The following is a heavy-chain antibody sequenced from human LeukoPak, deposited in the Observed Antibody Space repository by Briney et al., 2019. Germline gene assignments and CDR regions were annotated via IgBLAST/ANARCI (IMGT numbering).Heavy chain of an antibody. CDR2: IIPIFGTA. Sequence: SVKVSCKASGGTFSSYAISWVRQAPGQGLEWMGGIIPIFGTANYAQKFQGRVTITADESTSTACMELSSLRSEDTAVYYCARAFLWFGERDYGMDVWGKGTTVTVSS. J-gene: IGHJ6*04. CDR3: ARAFLWFGERDYGMDV. V-gene: IGHV1-69*01. D-gene: IGHD3-10*01. CDR1: GGTFSSYA.